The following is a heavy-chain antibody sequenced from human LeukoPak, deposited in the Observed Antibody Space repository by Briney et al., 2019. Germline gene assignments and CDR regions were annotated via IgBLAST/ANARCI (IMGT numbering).Heavy chain of an antibody. CDR3: ARETGEWFDP. V-gene: IGHV4-59*01. D-gene: IGHD1-1*01. CDR1: GGSTSSYY. Sequence: SETLSLTCTVSGGSTSSYYWSWIRQPPGKGLEWIGYIYYSGYTNYNPSLRSRVTISVDTSKNQFSLKLSSVTAADTAVYYCARETGEWFDPWGQGTLVTVSS. J-gene: IGHJ5*02. CDR2: IYYSGYT.